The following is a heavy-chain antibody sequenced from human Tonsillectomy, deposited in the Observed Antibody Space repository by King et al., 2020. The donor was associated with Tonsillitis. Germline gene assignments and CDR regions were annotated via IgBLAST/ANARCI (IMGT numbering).Heavy chain of an antibody. J-gene: IGHJ6*02. V-gene: IGHV1-2*02. CDR1: GYTFTGYY. CDR2: INPNSGGT. Sequence: VQLVESGAEVKKPGASVKVSCKASGYTFTGYYMHWVRQAPGQGLEWMGWINPNSGGTNYAQKFQGRVTMTRDTSISTAYMELSRLRSDDTAVYYCAGPSIVVVPAAIGDYYYGMDVWGQGTTVTVSS. CDR3: AGPSIVVVPAAIGDYYYGMDV. D-gene: IGHD2-2*01.